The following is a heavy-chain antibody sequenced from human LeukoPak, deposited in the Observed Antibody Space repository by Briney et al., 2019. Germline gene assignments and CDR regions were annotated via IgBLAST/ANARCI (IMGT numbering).Heavy chain of an antibody. CDR3: ARAPMIVVWGQRKYYFDY. Sequence: ASVKVSCKASGYTFTSYGISWVRQAPGQGLEWMGWISAYNGNTNYAQKLQGRVTMTTDTSTSTAYMELRSLRSDDTAVYYCARAPMIVVWGQRKYYFDYWGQGTLVTVSS. CDR1: GYTFTSYG. V-gene: IGHV1-18*01. CDR2: ISAYNGNT. J-gene: IGHJ4*02. D-gene: IGHD3-22*01.